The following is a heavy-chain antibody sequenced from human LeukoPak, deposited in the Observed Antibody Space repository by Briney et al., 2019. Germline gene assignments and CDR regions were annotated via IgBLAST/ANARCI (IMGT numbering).Heavy chain of an antibody. D-gene: IGHD6-13*01. J-gene: IGHJ6*02. CDR2: ISNSGGST. CDR1: GFIFSRYG. V-gene: IGHV3-64*01. CDR3: ARGLITGAAGTYYYYGMDV. Sequence: GGSLRVSCVASGFIFSRYGMHWVRQAPGKGLEYVSAISNSGGSTYYANSVKGRFTISRDNSKNTLYLQMGSLRGEDMAVYYCARGLITGAAGTYYYYGMDVWGQGTTVTVSS.